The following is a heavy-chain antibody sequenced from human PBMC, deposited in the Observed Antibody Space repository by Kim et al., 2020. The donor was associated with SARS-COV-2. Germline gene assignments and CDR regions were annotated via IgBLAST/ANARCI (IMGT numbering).Heavy chain of an antibody. D-gene: IGHD3-10*01. V-gene: IGHV7-4-1*02. CDR3: ARDYPYYYYGSGSYYPYHYADYYYYGMDV. Sequence: ASVKVSCKASGYTFTSYAMNWVRQAPGQGLEWMGWINTNTGNPTYAQGFTGRFVFSLDTSVSTAYLQISSLKAEDTAVYYCARDYPYYYYGSGSYYPYHYADYYYYGMDVWGQGTTVTVSS. CDR1: GYTFTSYA. J-gene: IGHJ6*02. CDR2: INTNTGNP.